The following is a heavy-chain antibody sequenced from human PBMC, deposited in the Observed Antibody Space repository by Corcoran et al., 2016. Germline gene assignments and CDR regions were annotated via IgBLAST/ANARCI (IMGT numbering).Heavy chain of an antibody. J-gene: IGHJ4*02. D-gene: IGHD4-17*01. CDR2: MKSKTDGGTT. CDR1: GLTFSKAW. V-gene: IGHV3-15*07. CDR3: TTEDYGDYPTDY. Sequence: EVQQVESGGGLGKPGGSLRLTCASSGLTFSKAWIKWVRQTPGKGLAWVGRMKSKTDGGTTDYAAPVKGRFTISREDSKNTLYLLTNSLKTEDTAVYYCTTEDYGDYPTDYWGQGTLVTVSS.